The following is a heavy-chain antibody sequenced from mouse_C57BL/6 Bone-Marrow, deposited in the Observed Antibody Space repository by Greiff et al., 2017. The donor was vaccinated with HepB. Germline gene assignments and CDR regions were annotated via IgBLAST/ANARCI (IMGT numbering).Heavy chain of an antibody. Sequence: QVQLQQPGAELVRPGSSVKLSCKASGYTFTSYWMHWVKQRPIQGLEWIGNIDPSDSETHYNQKFKDKATLTVDKSSSTAYMQLSSLTSEDSAVYYCARDYYGSKSPFAYWGQGTLVTVSA. V-gene: IGHV1-52*01. CDR1: GYTFTSYW. CDR3: ARDYYGSKSPFAY. J-gene: IGHJ3*01. CDR2: IDPSDSET. D-gene: IGHD1-1*01.